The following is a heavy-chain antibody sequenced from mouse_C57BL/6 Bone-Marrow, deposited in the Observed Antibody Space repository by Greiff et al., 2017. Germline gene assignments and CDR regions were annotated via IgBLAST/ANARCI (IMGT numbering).Heavy chain of an antibody. J-gene: IGHJ4*01. V-gene: IGHV10-1*01. Sequence: EVQLVESGGGLVQPKGSLKLSCAASGFSFNTYAMNWVRQAPGKGLEWVARIRSKSNNYATYYADSVKDRFTISRDDSESMLYLQMNNLKTEDTAMYYCVSPYGYDEGAMDYWGQGTSVTVSS. CDR1: GFSFNTYA. CDR3: VSPYGYDEGAMDY. D-gene: IGHD2-2*01. CDR2: IRSKSNNYAT.